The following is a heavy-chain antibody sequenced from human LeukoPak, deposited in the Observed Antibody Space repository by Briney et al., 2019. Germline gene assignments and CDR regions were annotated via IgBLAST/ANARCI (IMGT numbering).Heavy chain of an antibody. CDR3: AKDTYYGSGSPY. V-gene: IGHV3-23*01. D-gene: IGHD3-10*01. CDR2: ISGGGGST. J-gene: IGHJ4*02. Sequence: GGSLRLSCAASGFTFSSYAMSWVRHAPGKGLEWVSAISGGGGSTYYADSVKGRFTISRDNSKNTLYLQMNSLRAEDTAVYYCAKDTYYGSGSPYWGQGTLVTVSS. CDR1: GFTFSSYA.